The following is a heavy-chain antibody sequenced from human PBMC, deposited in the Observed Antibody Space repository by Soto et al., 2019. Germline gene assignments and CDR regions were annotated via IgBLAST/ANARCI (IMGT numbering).Heavy chain of an antibody. CDR3: ARHAPYGPIDY. CDR1: GDSISSSTYY. V-gene: IGHV4-39*01. Sequence: SETLSLTCTVSGDSISSSTYYWVWIRQSPGKGPEWIGSMLYSGNTYYNPSLKNRVTRSVDTSKNQLSLKLSSVTVADTAVYYCARHAPYGPIDYWGQGTLVTVSS. J-gene: IGHJ4*02. CDR2: MLYSGNT. D-gene: IGHD3-10*01.